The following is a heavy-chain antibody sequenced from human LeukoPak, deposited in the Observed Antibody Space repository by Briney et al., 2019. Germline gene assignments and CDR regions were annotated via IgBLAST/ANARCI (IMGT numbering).Heavy chain of an antibody. CDR3: ARSTDYDEYLDY. CDR1: GGSISSYY. V-gene: IGHV4-59*01. Sequence: SETLSLTCTVSGGSISSYYWSWIRQPPGKGLEWIGYIYYSGSTNYNPSLKSRVTISVDTSKNQFSLKLNSVTAADTAVYYCARSTDYDEYLDYWGQGTLVTVSS. D-gene: IGHD3-22*01. CDR2: IYYSGST. J-gene: IGHJ4*02.